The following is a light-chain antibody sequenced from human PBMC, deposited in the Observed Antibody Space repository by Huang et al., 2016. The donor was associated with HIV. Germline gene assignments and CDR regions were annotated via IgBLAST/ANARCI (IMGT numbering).Light chain of an antibody. V-gene: IGKV3-15*01. CDR1: QSISSN. CDR3: QQYNNRYT. J-gene: IGKJ2*01. Sequence: IVMTQSPATLSVSPGERATLSCRASQSISSNLAWYQQKPGQAPRLLIYGASTRDTGIPARFSGSGSETEFTLTISSLQSEDFAVYYCQQYNNRYTFGQGTKLEIK. CDR2: GAS.